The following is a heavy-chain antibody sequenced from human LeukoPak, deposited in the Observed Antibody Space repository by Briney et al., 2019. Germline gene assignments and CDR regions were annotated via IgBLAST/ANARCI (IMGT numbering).Heavy chain of an antibody. CDR3: AKDRSEEQWLVLGYFQH. CDR1: GFTLHSYT. Sequence: GGSLRLSCAASGFTLHSYTMNWVRQAPGKGLEWLSSISDSGSSTYTNYEDSVKGRFTISRDNAKNSLYLQMNSLRAEDTALYYCAKDRSEEQWLVLGYFQHWGQGTLVTVSS. V-gene: IGHV3-21*04. CDR2: ISDSGSSTYT. J-gene: IGHJ1*01. D-gene: IGHD6-19*01.